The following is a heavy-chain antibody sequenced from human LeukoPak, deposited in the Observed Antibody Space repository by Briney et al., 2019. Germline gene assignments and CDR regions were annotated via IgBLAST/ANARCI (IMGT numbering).Heavy chain of an antibody. J-gene: IGHJ3*02. V-gene: IGHV3-30*18. CDR1: GFTFSSYG. CDR2: ISYDGSNK. Sequence: GGSLRLSCAASGFTFSSYGMHWVRQAPGKGLEWVAVISYDGSNKYYADSVKGRFTISRDNSKNTLYLQMNSLRAEDTAVYYCAKGFVVPAAEDAFDIWGQGTMVTVSS. D-gene: IGHD2-2*01. CDR3: AKGFVVPAAEDAFDI.